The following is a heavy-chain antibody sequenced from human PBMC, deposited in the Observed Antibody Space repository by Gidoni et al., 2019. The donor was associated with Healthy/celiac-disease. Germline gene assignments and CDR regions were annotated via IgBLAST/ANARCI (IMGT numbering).Heavy chain of an antibody. CDR2: IFSNDEK. CDR3: ARILRGGVLMVYATYNWFDT. Sequence: QVTLKASGPVLVKPTETLTLTCTVSGFSLSNARMGVSWIRQPPGKALEWLAHIFSNDEKSYSTSLKSRITISKDTYKSQVVLTMTNMDPVDTATYYCARILRGGVLMVYATYNWFDTWGQGTLVTVYS. V-gene: IGHV2-26*01. J-gene: IGHJ5*02. D-gene: IGHD2-8*01. CDR1: GFSLSNARMG.